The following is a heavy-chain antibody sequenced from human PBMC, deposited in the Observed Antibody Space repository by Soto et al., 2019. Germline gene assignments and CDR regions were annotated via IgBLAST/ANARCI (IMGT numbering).Heavy chain of an antibody. CDR1: GGSISSYY. J-gene: IGHJ6*03. V-gene: IGHV4-59*01. CDR2: IYYSGST. D-gene: IGHD3-10*01. CDR3: ARVKGPGLGSFHITMVLGVIARNCDYMDV. Sequence: SETLSLTCTVSGGSISSYYWSWIRQPPGKGLEWIGYIYYSGSTNYNPSLKSRVTISVDTSKNQFSLKLSSVTAADTAVYYCARVKGPGLGSFHITMVLGVIARNCDYMDVSGKGTTVTVSS.